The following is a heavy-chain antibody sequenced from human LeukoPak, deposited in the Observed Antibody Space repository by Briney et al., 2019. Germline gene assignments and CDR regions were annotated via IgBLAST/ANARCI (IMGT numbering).Heavy chain of an antibody. CDR2: INSDGRST. V-gene: IGHV3-74*01. Sequence: GGSLRLSCAASGFTFSNYWMHWVRQAPGKGLVWVSRINSDGRSTKYADSVKGRFAISRDNAKNTLYLQMNGLRAEDTAVYYCVRDRWVRPFPPDAFDMWGQGTMVTVAS. J-gene: IGHJ3*02. CDR1: GFTFSNYW. D-gene: IGHD3-16*01. CDR3: VRDRWVRPFPPDAFDM.